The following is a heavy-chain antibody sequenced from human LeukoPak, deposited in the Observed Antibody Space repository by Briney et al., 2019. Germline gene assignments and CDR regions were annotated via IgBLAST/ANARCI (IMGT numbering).Heavy chain of an antibody. CDR3: ARLEYQLPQNWFDP. V-gene: IGHV1-2*02. Sequence: GASVKVSCKASGYTFTGYYMHWVRQAPGQGLEWMGWINPNSGGTNYAQKFQGRVTMTRDTSISTAYMELSRLRSDDTAVYYCARLEYQLPQNWFDPWGQGTLVTVSS. CDR1: GYTFTGYY. CDR2: INPNSGGT. D-gene: IGHD2-2*01. J-gene: IGHJ5*02.